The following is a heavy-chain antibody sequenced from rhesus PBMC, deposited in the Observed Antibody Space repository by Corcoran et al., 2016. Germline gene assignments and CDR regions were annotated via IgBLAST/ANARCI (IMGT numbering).Heavy chain of an antibody. Sequence: EVQLVQSGAEGKTPGATVTISCKASGYPFTDPVLNGVRQAPGKGLEWMGGVDPEDGEADYAQKFQDRVTITADMSTDTAYMELSSLRSEDTAVYYCARGCSGGVCYTRYYGLDSWGQGVVVTVSS. D-gene: IGHD2-39*02. CDR1: GYPFTDPV. CDR2: VDPEDGEA. CDR3: ARGCSGGVCYTRYYGLDS. J-gene: IGHJ6*01. V-gene: IGHV1-111*02.